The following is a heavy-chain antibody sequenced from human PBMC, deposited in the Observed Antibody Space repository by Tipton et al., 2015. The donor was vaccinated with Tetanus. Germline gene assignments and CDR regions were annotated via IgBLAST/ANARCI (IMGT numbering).Heavy chain of an antibody. D-gene: IGHD5-24*01. V-gene: IGHV4-61*08. CDR3: ARDRGGYSYGFNWFDP. Sequence: TLSLTCTVSGGSVSSGGYFWSWIRQPPGKGLEWIGYIYYSGSTNYSPSLKSRVTISVDTSENQFSLRLNSVTAADTAVYYCARDRGGYSYGFNWFDPWGQGTLVTASS. CDR2: IYYSGST. J-gene: IGHJ5*02. CDR1: GGSVSSGGYF.